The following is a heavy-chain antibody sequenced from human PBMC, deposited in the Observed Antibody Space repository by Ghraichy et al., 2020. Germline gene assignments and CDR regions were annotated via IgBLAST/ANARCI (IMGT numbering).Heavy chain of an antibody. J-gene: IGHJ4*02. Sequence: GGSLRLSCAASGFTVSSNYMSWVRQAPGKGLEWVSLIYSGGSTAYADSVKGTFTISRDHSKNTLYLQMNSLRAEDTAVYYCARASSGWYSYFDFWGQGTLVTVSS. V-gene: IGHV3-66*01. CDR1: GFTVSSNY. CDR3: ARASSGWYSYFDF. D-gene: IGHD6-19*01. CDR2: IYSGGST.